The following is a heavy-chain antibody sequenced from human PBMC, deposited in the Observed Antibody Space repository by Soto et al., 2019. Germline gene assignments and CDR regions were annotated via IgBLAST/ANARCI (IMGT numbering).Heavy chain of an antibody. Sequence: QITLKESGPTLVKPTQTLTLTCTFSGFSLSTSGVGVGWIRPTPGTALEWLALIYWDDDKRYSPPLKSRLTITKDTSKNQVVLTMTNMDPVDTATYYCAHSSDDYSGSGSNSWFDPWGQGTLVTVSS. V-gene: IGHV2-5*02. CDR3: AHSSDDYSGSGSNSWFDP. CDR1: GFSLSTSGVG. D-gene: IGHD3-10*01. CDR2: IYWDDDK. J-gene: IGHJ5*02.